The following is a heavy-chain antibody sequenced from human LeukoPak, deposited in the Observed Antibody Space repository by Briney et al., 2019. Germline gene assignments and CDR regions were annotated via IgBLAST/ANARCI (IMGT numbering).Heavy chain of an antibody. Sequence: PSETLSLTCTVSGGSISSSSYYWGWIRQPPGKGLEWIGSIYYSGSTYYNPSLKSRVTISVDTSKNQFSLKLSSVTAADMAVYYCARRYGVIAAPFDYWGQGTLVTVSS. J-gene: IGHJ4*02. D-gene: IGHD6-13*01. V-gene: IGHV4-39*01. CDR1: GGSISSSSYY. CDR2: IYYSGST. CDR3: ARRYGVIAAPFDY.